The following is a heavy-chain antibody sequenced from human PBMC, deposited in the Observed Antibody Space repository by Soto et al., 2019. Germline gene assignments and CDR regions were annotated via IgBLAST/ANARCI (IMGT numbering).Heavy chain of an antibody. D-gene: IGHD3-3*01. V-gene: IGHV1-3*01. CDR2: INAGNGNT. J-gene: IGHJ4*02. CDR3: ARDSVDFWSGLTY. CDR1: GYTFTSYA. Sequence: ASVKVSCKASGYTFTSYAMHWVRQAPGQRLEWMGWINAGNGNTKYSQKFQGRVTITRDTSASTACMELSSLRSEDTAVYYCARDSVDFWSGLTYWGQGTLVTVSS.